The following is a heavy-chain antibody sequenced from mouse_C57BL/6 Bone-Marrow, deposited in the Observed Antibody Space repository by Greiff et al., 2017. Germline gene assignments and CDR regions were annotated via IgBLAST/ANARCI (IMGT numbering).Heavy chain of an antibody. V-gene: IGHV1-9*01. D-gene: IGHD4-1*01. CDR3: ARGGTGREFAY. CDR1: GYTFTGYW. CDR2: ILPGSGST. J-gene: IGHJ3*01. Sequence: VKLQESGAELMKPGASVKLSCKATGYTFTGYWIEWVKQRPGHGLEWVGKILPGSGSTNYNEKFKGQATVTADTSSNTAYLQLSSLTAEDSGSYVCARGGTGREFAYWGQRTLVTVSA.